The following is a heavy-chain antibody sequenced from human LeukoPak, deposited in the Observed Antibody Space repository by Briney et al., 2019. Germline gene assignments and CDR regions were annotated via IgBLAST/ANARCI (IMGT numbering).Heavy chain of an antibody. D-gene: IGHD2-2*01. CDR3: AADRYCSSTACVVAY. Sequence: PGGSLRLSCAASGFTLSDHYMDWVRQAPGKGLEWVGRIRDKANSNIAEYAASVKGRFTVSRDDSKKSLYLQMNSLRAEDTAEYYCAADRYCSSTACVVAYWGQGTMVTVSS. V-gene: IGHV3-72*01. J-gene: IGHJ3*01. CDR2: IRDKANSNIA. CDR1: GFTLSDHY.